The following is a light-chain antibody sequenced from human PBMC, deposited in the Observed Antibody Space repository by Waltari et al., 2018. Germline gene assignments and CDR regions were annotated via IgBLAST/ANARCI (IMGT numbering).Light chain of an antibody. Sequence: DIVMTQSPDSLAVSLGERATIHCKSSQSVLYSSNNKNYLAWYQQKPGQPPKLLIYWASTRESGVPDRFSGSGSGTDFTLTISSLQAEDVAVYYCQQYYSTPQTFGQGTKVGIK. J-gene: IGKJ1*01. V-gene: IGKV4-1*01. CDR3: QQYYSTPQT. CDR2: WAS. CDR1: QSVLYSSNNKNY.